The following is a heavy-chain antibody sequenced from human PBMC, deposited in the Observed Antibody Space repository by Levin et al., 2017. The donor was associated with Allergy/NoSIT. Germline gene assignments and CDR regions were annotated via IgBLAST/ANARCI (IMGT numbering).Heavy chain of an antibody. D-gene: IGHD3-10*01. V-gene: IGHV4-59*01. J-gene: IGHJ4*02. CDR2: IYYSGST. CDR1: GGSISNYY. CDR3: ARASSGSPRSNFDS. Sequence: PSETLSLTCTVSGGSISNYYWSWIRQPPGKGLEWIGYIYYSGSTNYNPSLKSRVTISVDTSKNLFSLKLSSVTATDTALYYCARASSGSPRSNFDSWGQGTLVTVSS.